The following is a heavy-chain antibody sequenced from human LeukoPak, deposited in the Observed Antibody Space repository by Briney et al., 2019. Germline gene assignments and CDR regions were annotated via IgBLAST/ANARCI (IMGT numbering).Heavy chain of an antibody. D-gene: IGHD3-22*01. J-gene: IGHJ4*02. CDR1: GFTFSSYA. V-gene: IGHV3-48*04. CDR3: ARTYYYDSSGYYFDY. CDR2: ISSSGSTI. Sequence: PGGSLRLSCAASGFTFSSYAMSWVRQAPGKGLEWVSYISSSGSTIYYADSVKGRFTISRDNAKNSLYLQMNSLRAEDTAVYYCARTYYYDSSGYYFDYWGQGTLVTVSS.